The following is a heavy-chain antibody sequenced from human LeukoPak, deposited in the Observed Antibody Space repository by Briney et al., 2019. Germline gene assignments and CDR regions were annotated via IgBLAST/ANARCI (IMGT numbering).Heavy chain of an antibody. V-gene: IGHV3-20*04. J-gene: IGHJ4*02. D-gene: IGHD2-2*01. CDR2: INWNGGST. CDR3: ARGYCSSTSCYRGEADY. Sequence: GGSLRLSCAASGFTYSSYWMHWVRQAPGKGLEWVSGINWNGGSTGYADSVKGRFTISRDNAKNSLYLQMNSLRAEDTALYYCARGYCSSTSCYRGEADYWGQGTLVTVSS. CDR1: GFTYSSYW.